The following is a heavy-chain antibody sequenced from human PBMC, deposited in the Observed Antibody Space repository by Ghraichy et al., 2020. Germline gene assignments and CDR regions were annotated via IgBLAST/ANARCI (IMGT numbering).Heavy chain of an antibody. CDR3: STSPRADRGNY. D-gene: IGHD3-10*01. CDR2: IKTDGSTT. Sequence: GGSLRLSCAASGLTFSSYWMHWVRQAPGKGLEWVSHIKTDGSTTNYADSVRGRFTISRDNAKNTLYLHLNSLRADDTAVYYCSTSPRADRGNYWGQGTLVTVSS. CDR1: GLTFSSYW. V-gene: IGHV3-74*01. J-gene: IGHJ4*02.